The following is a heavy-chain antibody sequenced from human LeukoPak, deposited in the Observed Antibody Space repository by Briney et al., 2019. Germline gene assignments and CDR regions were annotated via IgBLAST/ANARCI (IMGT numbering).Heavy chain of an antibody. CDR2: ISSSSSYI. CDR1: GFTFSSYS. Sequence: GGSLRHSCAASGFTFSSYSMNWVRQAPGKGLEWVSSISSSSSYIYYADSVKGRFTISRDDAKNSLYLQMNSLRAEDTAVYYCARDAPSGSYYRAADYWGQGTLVTVSS. V-gene: IGHV3-21*01. D-gene: IGHD1-26*01. J-gene: IGHJ4*02. CDR3: ARDAPSGSYYRAADY.